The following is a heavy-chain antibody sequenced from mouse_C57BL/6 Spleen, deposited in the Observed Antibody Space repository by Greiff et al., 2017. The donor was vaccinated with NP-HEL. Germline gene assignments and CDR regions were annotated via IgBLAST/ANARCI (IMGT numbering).Heavy chain of an antibody. V-gene: IGHV1-54*01. CDR1: GYAFTNYL. Sequence: VQLQQSGAELVRPGTSVKVSCKASGYAFTNYLIEWVKQRPGQGLEWIGVINPGSGGTNYNEKFKGKATLTADKSSSTAYMQLSSLTSEDSAVYFCARGDSSGYLDYWGQGTTLTVSS. J-gene: IGHJ2*01. CDR3: ARGDSSGYLDY. D-gene: IGHD3-2*02. CDR2: INPGSGGT.